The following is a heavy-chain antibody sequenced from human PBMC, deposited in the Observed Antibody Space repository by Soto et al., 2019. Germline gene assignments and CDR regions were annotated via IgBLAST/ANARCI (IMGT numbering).Heavy chain of an antibody. CDR2: ISDDGTNK. V-gene: IGHV3-30-3*01. Sequence: PVGSLRLSCEASGFTVSYYPIHWVRQAPGKGLDWVAVISDDGTNKYYADSVKGRFTISRDNSRNTLYLQMDSLRAEDTAVYYCARDWDYSDSSGYLEYWGQGTLVTVSS. CDR3: ARDWDYSDSSGYLEY. D-gene: IGHD3-22*01. CDR1: GFTVSYYP. J-gene: IGHJ4*02.